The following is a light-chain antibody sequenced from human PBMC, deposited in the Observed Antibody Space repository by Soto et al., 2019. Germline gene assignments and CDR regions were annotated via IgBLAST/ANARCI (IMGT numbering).Light chain of an antibody. J-gene: IGLJ2*01. V-gene: IGLV2-11*01. CDR2: DVS. CDR3: CSYARSFTSVV. CDR1: STYFGTYNY. Sequence: QSALTQPRSVSGSPGQSVTISCTATSTYFGTYNYVSWYQQHPGKAPKLILYDVSKRASGVPGRFSGSQSGDTASLIISGLQAADEGDYYCCSYARSFTSVVFGGGTKLTVL.